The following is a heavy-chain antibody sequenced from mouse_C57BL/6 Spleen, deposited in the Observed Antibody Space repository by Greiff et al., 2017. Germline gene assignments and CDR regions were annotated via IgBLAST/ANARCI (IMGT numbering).Heavy chain of an antibody. Sequence: EVKLMESGGGLVQPGGSLKLSCAASGFTFSDYYMYWVRQTPEKRLEWVAYISNGGGSTYYPDTVKGRFTISRDNAKNTLYLQMSRLKSEDTAMYYCARQGELGRDWFDYWGQGTTLTVSS. D-gene: IGHD4-1*01. J-gene: IGHJ2*01. CDR2: ISNGGGST. CDR1: GFTFSDYY. CDR3: ARQGELGRDWFDY. V-gene: IGHV5-12*01.